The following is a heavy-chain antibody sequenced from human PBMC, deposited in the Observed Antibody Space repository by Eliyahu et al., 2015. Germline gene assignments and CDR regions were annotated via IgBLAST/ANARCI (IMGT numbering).Heavy chain of an antibody. J-gene: IGHJ5*02. CDR3: ARDVPTVTTWRTGNWFDP. Sequence: EVKKPGSSVKVSCKASGGTFSSYAISWVRQAPGQGLEWMGRIIPILGIANYAQKFQGRVTITADKSTSTAYMELSSLRSEDTAVYYCARDVPTVTTWRTGNWFDPWGQGTLVTVSS. CDR2: IIPILGIA. D-gene: IGHD4-17*01. V-gene: IGHV1-69*04. CDR1: GGTFSSYA.